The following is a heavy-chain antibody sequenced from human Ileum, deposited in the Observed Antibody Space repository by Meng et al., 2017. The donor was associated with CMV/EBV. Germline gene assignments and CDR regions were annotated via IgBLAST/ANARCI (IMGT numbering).Heavy chain of an antibody. CDR1: GGSFSGYY. CDR3: QREVDYYDGMDV. CDR2: INHPGST. D-gene: IGHD6-25*01. J-gene: IGHJ6*02. V-gene: IGHV4-34*01. Sequence: SETLSLTCAVSGGSFSGYYWSWIRHPPGKGLEWIGEINHPGSTNYNPSLQSRVTIPVDRSKNQFSLKLRSVTAADTAVYYCQREVDYYDGMDVWGQGTTVTVSS.